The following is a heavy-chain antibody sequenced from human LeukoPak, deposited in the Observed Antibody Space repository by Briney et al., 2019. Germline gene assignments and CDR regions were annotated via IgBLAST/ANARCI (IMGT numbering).Heavy chain of an antibody. CDR2: INHSGST. CDR1: GGSFSGYY. Sequence: SETLSLTCAVSGGSFSGYYWSWIRQPPGKGLEWIGAINHSGSTNYNPSLKSRVTTSVDTSKNQFSLKLSSVTAADTAVYYCAGFSSGWYYYYYYMDVWGKGTTVTISS. D-gene: IGHD6-19*01. V-gene: IGHV4-34*01. J-gene: IGHJ6*03. CDR3: AGFSSGWYYYYYYMDV.